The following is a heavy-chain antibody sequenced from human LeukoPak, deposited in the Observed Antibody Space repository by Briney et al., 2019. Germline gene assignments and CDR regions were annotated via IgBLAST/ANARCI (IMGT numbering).Heavy chain of an antibody. D-gene: IGHD3/OR15-3a*01. V-gene: IGHV3-74*01. Sequence: GGSLGLSCAASGFTFSDYWMHWVRQAPGKGLVWVARVNGDGTSTTYADSVKGRLTISRDNAKNTLYLQMNSLRAEDTAVYYCGRAYLDYAGRDYWGQGTLVTVSS. CDR3: GRAYLDYAGRDY. J-gene: IGHJ4*02. CDR1: GFTFSDYW. CDR2: VNGDGTST.